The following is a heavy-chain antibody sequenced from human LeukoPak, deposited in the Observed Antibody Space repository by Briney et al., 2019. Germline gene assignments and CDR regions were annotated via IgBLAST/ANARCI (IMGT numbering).Heavy chain of an antibody. CDR2: IYYSGST. V-gene: IGHV4-59*11. CDR3: AREAGYSYGYGSLDY. CDR1: GGSISSHY. Sequence: PSETLSLTCTVSGGSISSHYWSWIRQPPGKGPEWIGYIYYSGSTNYNPSLKSRVTISVDTSKNQFSLKLSSVTAADTAVYYCAREAGYSYGYGSLDYWGQGTLVTVSS. J-gene: IGHJ4*02. D-gene: IGHD5-18*01.